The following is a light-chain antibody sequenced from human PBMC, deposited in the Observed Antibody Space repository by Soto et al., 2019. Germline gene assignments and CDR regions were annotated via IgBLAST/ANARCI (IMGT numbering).Light chain of an antibody. CDR3: QQYNTWHPKMA. V-gene: IGKV3-15*01. CDR2: GAS. J-gene: IGKJ1*01. Sequence: VVTQSPATLSVFPGETATLSCRASQSVSSDLAWYQQRPGQAPRLLIYGASTRATGITARFRGSGSGTEFRLTISSLQSEDVATYYCQQYNTWHPKMAFGRGTKVEIK. CDR1: QSVSSD.